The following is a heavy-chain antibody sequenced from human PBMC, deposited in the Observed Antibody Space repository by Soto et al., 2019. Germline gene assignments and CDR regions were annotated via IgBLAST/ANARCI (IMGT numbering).Heavy chain of an antibody. J-gene: IGHJ5*02. V-gene: IGHV4-31*03. D-gene: IGHD6-13*01. CDR1: GGSISSGGYY. CDR2: IYYSGST. Sequence: TLSLTCTVSGGSISSGGYYWSWIRQHPGKGLEWIGYIYYSGSTYYNPSLKSRVTISVDTSKNQFSLKLSSVTAADTAVYYCAREGYSSSWHKNWFDPWGQGTLVSVSS. CDR3: AREGYSSSWHKNWFDP.